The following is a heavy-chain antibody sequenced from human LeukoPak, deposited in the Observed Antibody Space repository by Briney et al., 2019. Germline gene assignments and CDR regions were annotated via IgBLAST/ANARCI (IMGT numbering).Heavy chain of an antibody. CDR3: ARERVGATIGFDN. CDR1: GGSISSYY. V-gene: IGHV4-59*01. CDR2: IYYSGST. J-gene: IGHJ4*02. D-gene: IGHD1-26*01. Sequence: SETLSLTCTVSGGSISSYYWSWIRQPPGKGLEWIGYIYYSGSTNYNPSLKSRVTISADTSKNQFSLKLSSVTAADTAVYYCARERVGATIGFDNWGQGTLVTVSS.